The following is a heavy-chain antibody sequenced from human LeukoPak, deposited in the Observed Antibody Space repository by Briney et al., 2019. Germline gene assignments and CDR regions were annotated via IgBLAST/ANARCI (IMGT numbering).Heavy chain of an antibody. J-gene: IGHJ4*02. CDR1: GYTFTSYG. CDR3: ARATGLLWFGELLDPVDY. D-gene: IGHD3-10*01. Sequence: ASVKVSCTASGYTFTSYGISWVRQAPGQGLEWMGWISAYNGNTNYAQKLQGRVTITTDTSTSTAYMELRSLRSDDTAVYYCARATGLLWFGELLDPVDYWGQGTLVTVSS. V-gene: IGHV1-18*01. CDR2: ISAYNGNT.